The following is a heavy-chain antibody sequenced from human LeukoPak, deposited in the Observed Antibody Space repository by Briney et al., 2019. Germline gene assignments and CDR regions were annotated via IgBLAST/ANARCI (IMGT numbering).Heavy chain of an antibody. CDR1: GVSFSGFGYS. Sequence: TLSLSCAVSGVSFSGFGYSWIWIRQPPGKGLVWFGNIYNSGSTYYNPSLKNRVTISVDTSKDQFPLKLNSVNAADTAVYYWARQGPLTTAVTTRTNPFDYWGQGTLVTVSS. CDR2: IYNSGST. J-gene: IGHJ4*02. D-gene: IGHD4-11*01. V-gene: IGHV4-30-2*03. CDR3: ARQGPLTTAVTTRTNPFDY.